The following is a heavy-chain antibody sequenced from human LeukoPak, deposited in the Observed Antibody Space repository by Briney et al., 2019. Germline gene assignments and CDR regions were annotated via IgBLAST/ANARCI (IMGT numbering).Heavy chain of an antibody. V-gene: IGHV3-21*01. CDR3: AAHYYDSSGWLGPFDI. Sequence: PGGSLRLSCAASGFTFGNFWMHWVRQGPEKGLVWVSSISSGSTYIYYADSVKGRFTISRDNAKNSLYLQMNSLRAEDTAVYYCAAHYYDSSGWLGPFDIWGQGTMVTVSS. CDR2: ISSGSTYI. J-gene: IGHJ3*02. CDR1: GFTFGNFW. D-gene: IGHD3-22*01.